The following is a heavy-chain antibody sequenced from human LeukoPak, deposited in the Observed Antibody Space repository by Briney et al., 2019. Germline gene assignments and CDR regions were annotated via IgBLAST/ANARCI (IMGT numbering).Heavy chain of an antibody. D-gene: IGHD2-2*01. CDR3: AREVLDSTSRSWDLDL. CDR2: IGTIDDT. V-gene: IGHV3-13*01. CDR1: GFTFSTYD. J-gene: IGHJ2*01. Sequence: GGSLRLSCAASGFTFSTYDMHWVRQPTGKGLEWVSAIGTIDDTYYSDSVRGRFTISRENAKNSLFLQMNSLRAGDTAVYYCAREVLDSTSRSWDLDLWGRGTLVTVAS.